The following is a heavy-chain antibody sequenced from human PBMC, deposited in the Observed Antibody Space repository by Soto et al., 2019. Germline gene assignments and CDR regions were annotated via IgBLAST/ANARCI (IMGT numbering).Heavy chain of an antibody. J-gene: IGHJ4*02. CDR2: ISYDGSNK. V-gene: IGHV3-30-3*01. D-gene: IGHD3-10*02. CDR1: GFTFSSYA. CDR3: ARDLPLRNKPGQMFSPDY. Sequence: QVQLVESGGGVVQPGRSLRLSCAASGFTFSSYAMHWVRQAPGKGLEWVSVISYDGSNKYYADSVKGRFTISRDNYKNTQDLQMNGLRAEETAVYYCARDLPLRNKPGQMFSPDYWGQGTLVTVSS.